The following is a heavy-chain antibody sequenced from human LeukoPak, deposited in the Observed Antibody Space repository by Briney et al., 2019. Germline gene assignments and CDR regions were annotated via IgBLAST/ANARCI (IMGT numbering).Heavy chain of an antibody. J-gene: IGHJ5*02. Sequence: SETLSLTCTVSGGSISSYYWSWIRQHPGKGLEWIGYIYYSGSTYYNPSLKSRVTISVDTSKNQFSLKLSSVTAADTAVYYCARARAVPAAISRFDPWGQGTLVTVSS. V-gene: IGHV4-59*06. D-gene: IGHD2-2*01. CDR1: GGSISSYY. CDR3: ARARAVPAAISRFDP. CDR2: IYYSGST.